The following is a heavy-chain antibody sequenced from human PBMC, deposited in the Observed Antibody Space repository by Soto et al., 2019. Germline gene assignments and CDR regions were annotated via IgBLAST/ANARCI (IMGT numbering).Heavy chain of an antibody. J-gene: IGHJ5*02. V-gene: IGHV3-7*03. Sequence: PGGSFRSSFAASGFTFRTYWMSWVRQAPGKGLEWVANIKQDGNQKYYVDPVKGRFTIYRDNAKNSLYLQMNSLSAEDTAIYYCARPYCRGGSYYNSYDPSGQGPLDTVST. CDR2: IKQDGNQK. D-gene: IGHD2-15*01. CDR3: ARPYCRGGSYYNSYDP. CDR1: GFTFRTYW.